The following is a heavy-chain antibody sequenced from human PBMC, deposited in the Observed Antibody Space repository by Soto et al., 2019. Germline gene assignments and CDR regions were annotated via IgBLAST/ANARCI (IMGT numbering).Heavy chain of an antibody. CDR1: GFSLTTRGVG. J-gene: IGHJ4*02. CDR2: IYWNDDK. V-gene: IGHV2-5*01. Sequence: QITLKESGPTLVKPKQTLTLTCSFSGFSLTTRGVGVGWIRQPPEKAPEWLALIYWNDDKRHNPSLKSRLTITKDTSKNQVVLTLTNMDPVDTATYYGAHSQGLWDPFDYWGQGNLVTVSS. CDR3: AHSQGLWDPFDY. D-gene: IGHD2-21*01.